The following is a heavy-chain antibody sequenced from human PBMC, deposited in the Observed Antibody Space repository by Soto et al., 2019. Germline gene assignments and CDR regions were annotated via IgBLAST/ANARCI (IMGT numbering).Heavy chain of an antibody. J-gene: IGHJ1*01. CDR3: AREPRSITVTTSSEDFQH. CDR2: IIPILGIT. D-gene: IGHD1-20*01. CDR1: GCTFSGYA. V-gene: IGHV1-69*01. Sequence: QAQLMQSGAEVKKPGSSVKVSCKAAGCTFSGYAISWVRQAPGQGLEWMGGIIPILGITNYAQKFQGRSTIAADESTGTAYLDLRSLRSEDTAVYYGAREPRSITVTTSSEDFQHWGQGTLVSVSS.